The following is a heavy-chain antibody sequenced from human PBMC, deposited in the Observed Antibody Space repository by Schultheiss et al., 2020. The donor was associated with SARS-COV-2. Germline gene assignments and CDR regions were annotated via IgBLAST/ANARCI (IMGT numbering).Heavy chain of an antibody. CDR3: TTDPESRYCSSTSCYGYYYYYMDV. CDR2: IKSKTDGGTT. V-gene: IGHV3-15*01. J-gene: IGHJ6*03. Sequence: GGSLRLSCAASGFTFSNAWMSWVRQAPGKGLEWVGRIKSKTDGGTTDYAAPVKGRFTISRDDSKNTLYLQMNSLKTEDTAVYYCTTDPESRYCSSTSCYGYYYYYMDVWGKGTTVTVSS. D-gene: IGHD2-2*01. CDR1: GFTFSNAW.